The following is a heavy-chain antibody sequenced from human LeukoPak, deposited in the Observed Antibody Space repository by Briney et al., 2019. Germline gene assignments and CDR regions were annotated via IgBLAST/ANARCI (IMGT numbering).Heavy chain of an antibody. Sequence: GGSLRLSCAASGFTFSNYALNWVRQAPGKGLEWVSGISGPATSTYYADSVRGRFTISRDNAKNSLYLQINSLRAEDTALYHCARWTFIGVAGPENYWGQGTLVTVSS. V-gene: IGHV3-23*01. CDR2: ISGPATST. D-gene: IGHD6-19*01. CDR1: GFTFSNYA. J-gene: IGHJ4*01. CDR3: ARWTFIGVAGPENY.